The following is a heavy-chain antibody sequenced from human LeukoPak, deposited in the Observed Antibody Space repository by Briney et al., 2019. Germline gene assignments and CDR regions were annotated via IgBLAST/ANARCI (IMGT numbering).Heavy chain of an antibody. CDR1: GGTFSSYA. CDR3: ARAVAGTYYFDY. J-gene: IGHJ4*02. V-gene: IGHV1-69*13. D-gene: IGHD6-19*01. CDR2: TIPIFGTA. Sequence: ASVKVSCKASGGTFSSYAISWVRQAPGQGLEWMGGTIPIFGTANYAQKFQGRVTITADESTSTAYMELSSLRSEDTAVYYCARAVAGTYYFDYWGQGTLVTVSS.